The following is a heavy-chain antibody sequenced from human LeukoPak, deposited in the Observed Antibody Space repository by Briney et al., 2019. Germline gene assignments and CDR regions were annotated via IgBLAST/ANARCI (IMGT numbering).Heavy chain of an antibody. CDR1: GYTFTSYY. Sequence: GASVKVSCKASGYTFTSYYMHWVRQAPGQGLEWMGIINPSGGSTSYAQKFQGRVTMTRDMSTSTVYMELSSLRSEDTAVYYCARDLRASQEYSSSWYGYWGQGTLVTVSS. D-gene: IGHD6-13*01. CDR2: INPSGGST. V-gene: IGHV1-46*01. CDR3: ARDLRASQEYSSSWYGY. J-gene: IGHJ4*02.